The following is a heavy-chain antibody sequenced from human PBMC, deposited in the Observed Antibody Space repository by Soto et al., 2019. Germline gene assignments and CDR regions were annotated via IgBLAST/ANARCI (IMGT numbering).Heavy chain of an antibody. CDR1: GYTLTELS. V-gene: IGHV1-24*01. CDR2: FDPEDGET. J-gene: IGHJ5*02. CDR3: ATAPWVTGAAAVWWFEP. Sequence: ASVKVSCKVSGYTLTELSMHLVRQAPGKGLEWMGGFDPEDGETIYAQKFQGRVTMTEDTSTDTAYMELSGLRSEDTAVYYCATAPWVTGAAAVWWFEPWGQGTLVTVSS. D-gene: IGHD6-13*01.